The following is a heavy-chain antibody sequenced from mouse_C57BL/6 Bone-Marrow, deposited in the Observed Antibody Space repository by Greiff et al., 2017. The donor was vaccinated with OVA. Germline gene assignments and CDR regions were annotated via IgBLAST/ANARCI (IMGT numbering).Heavy chain of an antibody. J-gene: IGHJ1*03. Sequence: VQLQQPGAELVKPGASVKMSCKASGYTFTSYWITWVKQRPGQGLEWIGDIYPGSGNTNYNEKFKSKATLTVDTSSSTAYMQLSSLTSEDSAVYYCARRSRDYWYFDVWGTGTTVTVSS. V-gene: IGHV1-55*01. CDR1: GYTFTSYW. CDR2: IYPGSGNT. CDR3: ARRSRDYWYFDV.